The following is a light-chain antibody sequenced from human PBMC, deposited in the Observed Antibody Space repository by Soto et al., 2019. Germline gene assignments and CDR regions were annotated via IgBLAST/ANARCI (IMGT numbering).Light chain of an antibody. V-gene: IGLV2-14*01. CDR1: SSDIGRYNY. CDR2: AVS. Sequence: QSVLTQPASVSGSPGQSITISCSGSSSDIGRYNYVAWYQQHPGKAPKLMIYAVSSRPSGVSNRFSGAKSGNAASLTISGLQAEDEAVYFCSSYTTRNTLVVFGGGTKVTVL. J-gene: IGLJ2*01. CDR3: SSYTTRNTLVV.